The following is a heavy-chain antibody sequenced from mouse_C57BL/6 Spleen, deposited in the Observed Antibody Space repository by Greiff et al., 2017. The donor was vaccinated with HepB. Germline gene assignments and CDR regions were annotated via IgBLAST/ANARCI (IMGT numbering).Heavy chain of an antibody. J-gene: IGHJ4*01. D-gene: IGHD1-1*01. Sequence: DVMLVESGGDLVKPGGSLKLSCAASGFTFSSYGMSWVRQTPDKRLEWVATISSGGSYTYYPDSVKGRFTISRDNAKNTLYLQMSSLKSEDTAMYYCARPVVRAMDYWGQGTSVTVSS. CDR2: ISSGGSYT. CDR1: GFTFSSYG. V-gene: IGHV5-6*02. CDR3: ARPVVRAMDY.